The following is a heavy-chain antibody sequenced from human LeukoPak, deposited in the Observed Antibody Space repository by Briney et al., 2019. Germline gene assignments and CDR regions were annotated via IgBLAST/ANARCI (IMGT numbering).Heavy chain of an antibody. CDR1: GGSISSSY. CDR3: ARLKTVLLQDTWAYYIDY. J-gene: IGHJ4*02. CDR2: ISYSGNT. V-gene: IGHV4-59*08. Sequence: PSETLSLTCSVSGGSISSSYWSWIRQPPGKGLGWIGYISYSGNTNFIPSLKSRVTISLDTSKSQFSLRLSSVTAADTAVYYCARLKTVLLQDTWAYYIDYWGPGTLVAVSS. D-gene: IGHD4-17*01.